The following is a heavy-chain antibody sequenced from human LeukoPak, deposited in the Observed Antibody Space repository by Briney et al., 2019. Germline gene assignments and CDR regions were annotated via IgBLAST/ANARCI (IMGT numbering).Heavy chain of an antibody. CDR1: GGTFSSYA. D-gene: IGHD2-8*01. Sequence: ASVKVSCKASGGTFSSYAISWVRQAPGQGLEWMGWISAYNGNTNYAQKLQGRVTMTTDTSTSTAYMELRSLRSDDTAAYYCAREENGVCYTWGQGTLVTVSS. V-gene: IGHV1-18*01. CDR3: AREENGVCYT. CDR2: ISAYNGNT. J-gene: IGHJ5*02.